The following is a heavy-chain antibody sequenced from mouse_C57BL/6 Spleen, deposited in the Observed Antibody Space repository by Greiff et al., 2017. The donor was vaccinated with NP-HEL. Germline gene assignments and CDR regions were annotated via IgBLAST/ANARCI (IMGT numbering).Heavy chain of an antibody. V-gene: IGHV1-64*01. D-gene: IGHD2-1*01. Sequence: QVQLQQPGAELVKPGASVKLSCKASGYTFTSYWMHWVKQRPGQGLEWIGMIHPNSGSTNYNEKFKSKATLTVAKSSGTAYMQLSSLTSEESAVYYCATYGNYAMDYWGQGTSVTVSS. CDR2: IHPNSGST. CDR1: GYTFTSYW. CDR3: ATYGNYAMDY. J-gene: IGHJ4*01.